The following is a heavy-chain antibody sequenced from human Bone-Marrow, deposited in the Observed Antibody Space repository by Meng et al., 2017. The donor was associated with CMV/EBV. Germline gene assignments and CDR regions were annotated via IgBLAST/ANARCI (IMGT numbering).Heavy chain of an antibody. CDR1: GFTFSSYE. V-gene: IGHV3-48*03. CDR3: ARDHSRSSPYFDYATDV. D-gene: IGHD6-6*01. J-gene: IGHJ6*02. CDR2: ISSSGSTI. Sequence: GESLKISCAASGFTFSSYEMNWVRQAPGKGLEWVSYISSSGSTIYYADSVKGRFTISRDNAKNSLYLQMNSLRAEDTAVYYCARDHSRSSPYFDYATDVWGQGTTVTVSS.